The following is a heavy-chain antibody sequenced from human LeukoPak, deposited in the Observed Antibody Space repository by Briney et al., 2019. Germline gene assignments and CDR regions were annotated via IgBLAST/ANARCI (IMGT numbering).Heavy chain of an antibody. V-gene: IGHV4-30-2*03. Sequence: PSQTLSLTCTVAGGSISSGDYYWSWTRQTPGRGLEWIGSIYHSGSTYYNPSLKSRVIMSVDTSKSQFSLKLSSVTAADTAVYYCARHRTIVAYYSVSSPHYMDVWGKGTTVTVSS. CDR3: ARHRTIVAYYSVSSPHYMDV. CDR1: GGSISSGDYY. CDR2: IYHSGST. D-gene: IGHD3-22*01. J-gene: IGHJ6*03.